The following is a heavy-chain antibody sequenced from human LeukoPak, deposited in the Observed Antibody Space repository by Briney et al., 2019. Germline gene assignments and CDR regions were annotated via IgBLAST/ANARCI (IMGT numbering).Heavy chain of an antibody. J-gene: IGHJ6*02. CDR1: GGSISSYY. CDR2: IYYSGST. D-gene: IGHD5-18*01. Sequence: PSETLSLTCTVSGGSISSYYWSWIRQPPGKGLEWIGYIYYSGSTNYNPSLKSRVTISVDTSKNQFSLKLSSVTAADTAVYYCHSPRSNYYYGMDVWGQGTTVTVSS. V-gene: IGHV4-59*08. CDR3: HSPRSNYYYGMDV.